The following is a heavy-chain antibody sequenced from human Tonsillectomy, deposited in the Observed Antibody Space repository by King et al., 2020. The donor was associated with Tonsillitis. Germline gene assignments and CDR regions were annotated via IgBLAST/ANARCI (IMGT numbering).Heavy chain of an antibody. CDR2: IYYSGTT. CDR3: ARGEDLGKFDP. V-gene: IGHV4-30-4*07. Sequence: QLQESGPGLVKPSQTLSLTCAVSGGSISSSGYSWSWIRQPPGKGLEWIGYIYYSGTTYYNPSLKSRLTISVDTSKNQFSLKLSSVTAADTAVYYCARGEDLGKFDPWGQGTLVTVSS. D-gene: IGHD3-16*01. J-gene: IGHJ5*02. CDR1: GGSISSSGYS.